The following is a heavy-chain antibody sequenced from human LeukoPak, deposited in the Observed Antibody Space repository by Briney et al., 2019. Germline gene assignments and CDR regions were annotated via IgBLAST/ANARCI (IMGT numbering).Heavy chain of an antibody. V-gene: IGHV3-23*01. D-gene: IGHD6-19*01. CDR2: ISSSGSST. CDR1: GFTFSNYA. J-gene: IGHJ4*02. CDR3: ATQRSGWHYFDY. Sequence: GGSLRLSCAASGFTFSNYAMSWVRQAPGKGLEWVSSISSSGSSTYYADSVRGRFTISRDNSKNTLFLQMNSLRAEDTAVYYCATQRSGWHYFDYWGQGTLVTVSS.